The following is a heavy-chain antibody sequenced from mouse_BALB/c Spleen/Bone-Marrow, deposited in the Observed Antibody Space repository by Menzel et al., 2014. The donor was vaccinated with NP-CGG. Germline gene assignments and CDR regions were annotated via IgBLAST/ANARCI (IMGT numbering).Heavy chain of an antibody. J-gene: IGHJ3*01. D-gene: IGHD1-1*01. V-gene: IGHV2-9*02. CDR3: ARGGSSRAWFAY. CDR1: EFSLTSYG. Sequence: QVQLQQSGPGLVAPSQSLSITCTVSEFSLTSYGVHWVRQPPGKGLEWLGVIWAGGSTNYNSALMSRLSISKDNSKSQVFLNMNSLQTDDTAMYYCARGGSSRAWFAYWGQGTLVTVSA. CDR2: IWAGGST.